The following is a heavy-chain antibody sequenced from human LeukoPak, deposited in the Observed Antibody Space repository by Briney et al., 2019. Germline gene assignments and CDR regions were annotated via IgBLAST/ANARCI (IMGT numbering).Heavy chain of an antibody. Sequence: GGSLRLSCAASGFTFSSYWMSWVRQAPGKGLEWVANMKNDGSEKYYVDSGKGRFTISRNNAKNSLYLQMNSLRAEDTAVYYCARDIEAAGLFLDYWGQGTLVTVSS. CDR2: MKNDGSEK. CDR3: ARDIEAAGLFLDY. D-gene: IGHD6-13*01. CDR1: GFTFSSYW. J-gene: IGHJ4*02. V-gene: IGHV3-7*01.